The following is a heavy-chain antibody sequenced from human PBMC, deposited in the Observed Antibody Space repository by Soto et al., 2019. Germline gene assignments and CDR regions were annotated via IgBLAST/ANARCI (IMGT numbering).Heavy chain of an antibody. J-gene: IGHJ4*02. V-gene: IGHV4-34*01. D-gene: IGHD1-26*01. CDR3: ARATVKVGATLFDF. Sequence: SETLSLTCGLSDGSFRGHYWSWIRQPPGKGLEWIAEINHSGFTNYNPSLKSRVTISRDTSTNQISLKLTSLTAADSALHYCARATVKVGATLFDFWGQGTQVTVSS. CDR2: INHSGFT. CDR1: DGSFRGHY.